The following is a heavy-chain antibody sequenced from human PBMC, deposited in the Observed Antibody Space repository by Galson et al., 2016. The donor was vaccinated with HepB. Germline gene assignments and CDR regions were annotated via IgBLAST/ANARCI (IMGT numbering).Heavy chain of an antibody. CDR2: IYYSGTT. D-gene: IGHD2-15*01. J-gene: IGHJ4*02. V-gene: IGHV4-61*01. CDR1: GGSISSGNYY. Sequence: ETLSLTCTVSGGSISSGNYYWSWVRQPPGKRLEWIGDIYYSGTTNYKPSLKSRVTISVATSKNQFSLRLSSVTAADTAVYYCARMDPALISGFDYWGQGTLVTVSS. CDR3: ARMDPALISGFDY.